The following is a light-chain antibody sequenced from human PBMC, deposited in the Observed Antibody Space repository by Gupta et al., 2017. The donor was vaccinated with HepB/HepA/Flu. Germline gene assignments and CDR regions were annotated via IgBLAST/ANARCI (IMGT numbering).Light chain of an antibody. CDR2: SAS. Sequence: DIQLTQSPSFLSASVGDRVTITCRASQDINSHLIWYQQKPGKAPKLLIYSASTVQSGVPSRFSGSGSGTEFTLTISSLQAEDFATYYCQHGNNSPITFGQGTLLDIK. V-gene: IGKV1-9*01. CDR3: QHGNNSPIT. CDR1: QDINSH. J-gene: IGKJ5*01.